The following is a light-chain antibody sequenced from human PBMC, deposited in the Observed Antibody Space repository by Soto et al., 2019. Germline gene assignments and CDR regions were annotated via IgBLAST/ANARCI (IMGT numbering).Light chain of an antibody. CDR3: QQYGSSPLT. V-gene: IGKV3-20*01. CDR2: GAS. J-gene: IGKJ4*01. CDR1: QSVSSSY. Sequence: EIVLTRSPGTQCLSPGARANLPCRASQSVSSSYLAWYQQKPGQAPRLLLYGASRRATGIPDRFSGSGSGTDFTLTISRLEPEDFAVYYCQQYGSSPLTFGGGTKVDIK.